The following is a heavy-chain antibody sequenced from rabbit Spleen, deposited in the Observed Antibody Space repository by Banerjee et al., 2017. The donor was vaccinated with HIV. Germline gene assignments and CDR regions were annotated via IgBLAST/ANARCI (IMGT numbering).Heavy chain of an antibody. CDR1: GFSFSSSYR. Sequence: QQQLEESGGGLVKPGASLTLTCTASGFSFSSSYRTCWVRQAPGKGLESIACIYAGSTGSTYYASWAKGRFTISKTSSTTVTLQMTSLTAADTATYFCGRGPYNNAWGPDYFTLWGQGTLVTVS. J-gene: IGHJ4*01. CDR2: IYAGSTGST. D-gene: IGHD3-1*01. CDR3: GRGPYNNAWGPDYFTL. V-gene: IGHV1S45*01.